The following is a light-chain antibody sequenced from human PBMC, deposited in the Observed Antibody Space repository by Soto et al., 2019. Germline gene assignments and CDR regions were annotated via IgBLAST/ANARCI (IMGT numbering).Light chain of an antibody. CDR2: SSS. CDR3: QQHSLSPWT. CDR1: QSIRNF. Sequence: DIQMTQSPSSLSASVGDRVTITCRTSQSIRNFLNWYQQKPGTVPKLLISSSSTLESGVPSRFSGGGSGTDVTLTITNLQPEDFATDFCQQHSLSPWTFGPGTRVEIK. V-gene: IGKV1-39*01. J-gene: IGKJ1*01.